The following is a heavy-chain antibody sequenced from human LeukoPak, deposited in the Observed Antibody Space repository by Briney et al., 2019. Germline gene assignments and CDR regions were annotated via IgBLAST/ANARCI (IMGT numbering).Heavy chain of an antibody. Sequence: SETLSLTCTVSGGSISSYYWSWIRQPPGKGLEWIGYIYYSGSTNYNPSLKSQVTISVDTSKNQFSLKLNSVTAADTAVYYCARDRFGRTTHFDYWGQGILVTVSS. CDR2: IYYSGST. V-gene: IGHV4-59*01. D-gene: IGHD3-10*01. CDR1: GGSISSYY. J-gene: IGHJ4*02. CDR3: ARDRFGRTTHFDY.